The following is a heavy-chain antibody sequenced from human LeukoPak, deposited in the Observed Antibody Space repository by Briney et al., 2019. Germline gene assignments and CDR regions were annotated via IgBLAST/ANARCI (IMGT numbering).Heavy chain of an antibody. D-gene: IGHD1-26*01. CDR3: ARDAQELPDARPYACDI. CDR1: GYSISGGYY. V-gene: IGHV4-38-2*02. Sequence: SETLSLTCTVSGYSISGGYYWCCFRQPPGRGREWFGGSYHSGSSYYNPSLKRRGTISVYTSKNQFSLALSSLTAAETAVDDSARDAQELPDARPYACDIWGQGTMVTVSS. J-gene: IGHJ3*02. CDR2: SYHSGSS.